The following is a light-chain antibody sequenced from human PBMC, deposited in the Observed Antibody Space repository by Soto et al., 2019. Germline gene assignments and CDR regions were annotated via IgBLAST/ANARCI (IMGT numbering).Light chain of an antibody. V-gene: IGKV3-15*01. CDR2: GAS. J-gene: IGKJ1*01. CDR3: QRYNDWPPWT. CDR1: QNVGTS. Sequence: IVMTQSPATLSVSPGERATLFCRASQNVGTSLAWYQQIPGQPPRLLIHGASIRATGVPARFTGSGSGTEFTLTISGLQSEDLAVYYCQRYNDWPPWTFGQGTKVEIK.